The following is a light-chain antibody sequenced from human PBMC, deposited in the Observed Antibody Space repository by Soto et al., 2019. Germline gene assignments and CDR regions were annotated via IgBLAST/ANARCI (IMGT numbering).Light chain of an antibody. CDR2: AAS. CDR1: QSIISY. J-gene: IGKJ2*01. CDR3: QQSYSSPRT. Sequence: DIQMTQSPSSLSASVGDRVTITCQSSQSIISYLNWYQQKAGKAPQLLIYAASSLQSGVPARFSGGGSGIHFILSISSLQPEDSAIYYCQQSYSSPRTFGQGTKLEI. V-gene: IGKV1-39*01.